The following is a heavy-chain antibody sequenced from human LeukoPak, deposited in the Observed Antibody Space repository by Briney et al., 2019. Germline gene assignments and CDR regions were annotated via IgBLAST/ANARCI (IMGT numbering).Heavy chain of an antibody. D-gene: IGHD3-22*01. CDR1: GGSISSGGYY. CDR2: IYYSGST. CDR3: ARVGYDSSGYYAFDI. V-gene: IGHV4-31*03. Sequence: TSQTLSLTCIVSGGSISSGGYYWSWIRQHPGKGLEWIGYIYYSGSTYYNPSPKSRVTISVDTSKNQFSLKLSSVTAADTAVYYCARVGYDSSGYYAFDIWGQGTMVTVSS. J-gene: IGHJ3*02.